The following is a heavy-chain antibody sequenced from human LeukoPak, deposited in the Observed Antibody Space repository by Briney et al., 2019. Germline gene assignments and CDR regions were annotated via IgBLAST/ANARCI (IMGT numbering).Heavy chain of an antibody. CDR2: ISSSGSTI. Sequence: GGSLRLSCAASGFTFSSYEMNWVRQAPGKGLEWVSYISSSGSTIYYADSVKGRFTISRDNAKNSLYLQMNSLRAEDTAVYYCARRKVGDYFDSSGYYYDWYFDLWGRGTLVTVSS. CDR1: GFTFSSYE. V-gene: IGHV3-48*03. J-gene: IGHJ2*01. D-gene: IGHD3-22*01. CDR3: ARRKVGDYFDSSGYYYDWYFDL.